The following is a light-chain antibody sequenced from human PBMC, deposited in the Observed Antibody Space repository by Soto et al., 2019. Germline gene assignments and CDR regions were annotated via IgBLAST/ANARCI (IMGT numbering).Light chain of an antibody. CDR2: EVH. J-gene: IGKJ5*01. Sequence: DVVMTQTPLSLPVAPGQPASISCKSSQSLLHITGETFLFWYLQKPGQSPQILIYEVHTRVSGVTDRFSGSGSGTDFTLEISRVETDDVGIYYCMQSTQLPPTFGQGTRLEIK. CDR1: QSLLHITGETF. V-gene: IGKV2D-29*02. CDR3: MQSTQLPPT.